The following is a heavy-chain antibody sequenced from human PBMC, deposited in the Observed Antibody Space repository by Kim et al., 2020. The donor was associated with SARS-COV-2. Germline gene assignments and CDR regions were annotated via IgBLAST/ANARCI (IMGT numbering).Heavy chain of an antibody. D-gene: IGHD1-26*01. J-gene: IGHJ6*02. V-gene: IGHV3-23*01. CDR1: GFTFSRYA. CDR3: AKGGVGVTSPGDV. CDR2: ISGSGTST. Sequence: GGSLRLSCAASGFTFSRYAMSWVRQAPGKGLEWVSAISGSGTSTYYTDSGKGRFTISRDNSKNTLYLQMNSLRAEDTAVYYCAKGGVGVTSPGDVWGQGTTVTVSS.